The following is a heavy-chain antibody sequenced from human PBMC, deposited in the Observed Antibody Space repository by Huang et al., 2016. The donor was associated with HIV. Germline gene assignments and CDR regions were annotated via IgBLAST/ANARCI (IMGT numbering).Heavy chain of an antibody. D-gene: IGHD6-13*01. V-gene: IGHV3-30*18. CDR1: GLTFSSYG. J-gene: IGHJ4*02. Sequence: QVQLVESGGGVVQPGRSLRISCAASGLTFSSYGMHWVRQAPRKGLEWGGIIAYDGKTKYYADSVKGRFSISRDNSKTTVYLQLNSLRVEDTAVYYCAKGGSAAAVLDFWGQGTLVTVSS. CDR2: IAYDGKTK. CDR3: AKGGSAAAVLDF.